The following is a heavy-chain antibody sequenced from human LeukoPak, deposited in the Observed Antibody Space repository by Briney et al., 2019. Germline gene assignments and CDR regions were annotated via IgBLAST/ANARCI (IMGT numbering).Heavy chain of an antibody. J-gene: IGHJ4*02. CDR2: INHSGST. D-gene: IGHD1-14*01. CDR1: GGSFSGYY. V-gene: IGHV4-34*01. CDR3: ARLRYQRDY. Sequence: SETLSLTCAVYGGSFSGYYWSRIHQPPGKGLEWIGEINHSGSTNYNPSLKSRVTISVDTSKNQFSLKLSSATAADTAVYYCARLRYQRDYWGQGTLVTVSS.